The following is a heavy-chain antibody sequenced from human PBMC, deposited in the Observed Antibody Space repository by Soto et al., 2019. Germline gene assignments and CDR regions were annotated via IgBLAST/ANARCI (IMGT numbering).Heavy chain of an antibody. CDR3: APWFGAFDY. Sequence: QVQLVESGGGVVQPGRSLRLSCAASGFTFSSYGMHWVRQAPGKGLEWVAVISYDGSNKYYADSVKGRFTISSDNSKNTLYLQMNSLRAEDTAAYYCAPWFGAFDYWGQGTLVTVSS. CDR1: GFTFSSYG. J-gene: IGHJ4*02. CDR2: ISYDGSNK. D-gene: IGHD3-10*01. V-gene: IGHV3-30*03.